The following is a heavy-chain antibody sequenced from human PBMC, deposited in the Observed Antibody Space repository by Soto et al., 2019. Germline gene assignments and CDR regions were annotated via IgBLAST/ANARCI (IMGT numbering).Heavy chain of an antibody. CDR3: ARELSWSGRDY. Sequence: EVQLVESGGGLVQPGGSLRLSCAASGFSSNNHFMSWVRQAPGKGLEWVANIKPDGSEKNYVDSVKGRFTISRDNAKNSLYLQMNNLRAEDTAVYYCARELSWSGRDYWGQGTLVTVSS. J-gene: IGHJ4*02. CDR1: GFSSNNHF. D-gene: IGHD3-3*01. V-gene: IGHV3-7*01. CDR2: IKPDGSEK.